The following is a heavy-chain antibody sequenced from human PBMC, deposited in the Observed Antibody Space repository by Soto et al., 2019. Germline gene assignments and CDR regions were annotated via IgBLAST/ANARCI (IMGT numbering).Heavy chain of an antibody. J-gene: IGHJ4*02. V-gene: IGHV4-59*01. CDR1: GGSISSYY. CDR3: ARWSRLGPYYFDY. D-gene: IGHD3-3*01. CDR2: IYYSGST. Sequence: SETLSLTCTVSGGSISSYYWSWIRQPPGKGLEWIGYIYYSGSTNYNPSLKSRVTISVDTSKNQFSLKLSSVTAADTAVYYCARWSRLGPYYFDYWGQGTLVTVSS.